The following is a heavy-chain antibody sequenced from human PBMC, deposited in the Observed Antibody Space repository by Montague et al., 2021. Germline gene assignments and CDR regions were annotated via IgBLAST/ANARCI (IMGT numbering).Heavy chain of an antibody. CDR2: IDCDDDK. V-gene: IGHV2-70*11. D-gene: IGHD3-10*01. Sequence: WLARIDCDDDKYYSTSLKTRLTISKDTSKKQVVLTMTNIDPVDTATYYCARTDGSGRGFDIWGRGTLCNVSA. J-gene: IGHJ2*01. CDR3: ARTDGSGRGFDI.